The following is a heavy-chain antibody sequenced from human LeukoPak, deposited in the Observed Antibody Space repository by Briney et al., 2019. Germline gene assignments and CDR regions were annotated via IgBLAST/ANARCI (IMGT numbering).Heavy chain of an antibody. Sequence: ASVKVSCKASGYTFTSYGISWVRQAPGKGLEWMGWISAYNGNTNYAQKLQSRVTMTTDTSTSTAYMELRSLRSDDTAVYYCARGGLTVVVPAYVDYWGQGTLVTVSS. J-gene: IGHJ4*02. CDR2: ISAYNGNT. CDR3: ARGGLTVVVPAYVDY. V-gene: IGHV1-18*01. CDR1: GYTFTSYG. D-gene: IGHD2-2*01.